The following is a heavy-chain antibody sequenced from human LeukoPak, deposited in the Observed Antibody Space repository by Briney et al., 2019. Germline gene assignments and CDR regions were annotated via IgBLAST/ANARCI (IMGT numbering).Heavy chain of an antibody. Sequence: ASVKVSCLASGYTFTNYFIHFVRQAPGQGLEWMGAIIPGGGTTACSQKFQGRVTLTRDTSTSTVYMEVNNLRFEDTALYYCAREGPPGSHSYYFDYWGQGILVTVSS. V-gene: IGHV1-46*01. CDR1: GYTFTNYF. J-gene: IGHJ4*02. CDR2: IIPGGGTT. CDR3: AREGPPGSHSYYFDY. D-gene: IGHD1-26*01.